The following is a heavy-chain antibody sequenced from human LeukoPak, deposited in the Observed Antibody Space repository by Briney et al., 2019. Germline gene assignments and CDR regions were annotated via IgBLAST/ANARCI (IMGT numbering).Heavy chain of an antibody. D-gene: IGHD1-14*01. Sequence: PGRSLRLSCAASGFTFSSYGMHWVRQASGKGLEWVAVIWYDGSNKYYADSVKGRFTISRDNSKNTLYLQMNSLRAEDTAVYYCAKAAGSLGMDDAFDIWGQGTMVTVSS. V-gene: IGHV3-33*06. CDR2: IWYDGSNK. CDR1: GFTFSSYG. CDR3: AKAAGSLGMDDAFDI. J-gene: IGHJ3*02.